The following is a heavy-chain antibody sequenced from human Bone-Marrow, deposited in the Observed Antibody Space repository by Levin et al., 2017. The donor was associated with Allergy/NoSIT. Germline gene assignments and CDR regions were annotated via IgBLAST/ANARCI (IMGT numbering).Heavy chain of an antibody. Sequence: GGSLRLSCTASGFTFRSYTVNWVRQAPGKGLEWVSGISEAGDSTHYADSVKGRFTISRDNFKNTLYLQMNSLRVEDTAVYYCARDGQGHSSSPYWGQGTLVTVSS. J-gene: IGHJ4*02. CDR3: ARDGQGHSSSPY. CDR1: GFTFRSYT. D-gene: IGHD6-6*01. V-gene: IGHV3-23*01. CDR2: ISEAGDST.